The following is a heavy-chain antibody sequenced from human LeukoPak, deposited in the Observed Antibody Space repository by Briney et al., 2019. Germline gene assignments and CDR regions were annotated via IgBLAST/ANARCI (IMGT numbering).Heavy chain of an antibody. CDR1: GFTFSSYS. Sequence: QPGGSLRLSCAASGFTFSSYSMNWVRQAPGKGLEWVSYISSSSSTIYYADSVKGRFTISRDNAKNSLYLQMNSLRAEDTAVYYCARVSPPVLLWFGESLDYWGQGTLVTVSS. D-gene: IGHD3-10*01. J-gene: IGHJ4*02. CDR3: ARVSPPVLLWFGESLDY. V-gene: IGHV3-48*01. CDR2: ISSSSSTI.